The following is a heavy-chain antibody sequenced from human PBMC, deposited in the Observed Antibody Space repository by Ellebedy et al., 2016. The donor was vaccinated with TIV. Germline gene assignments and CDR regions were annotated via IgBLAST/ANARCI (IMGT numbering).Heavy chain of an antibody. CDR3: AKISPTHRGAFDI. CDR2: FGGRSTTT. CDR1: GFTFSSYA. D-gene: IGHD3-3*02. Sequence: GEPLKISXEASGFTFSSYAMSWLRQAPGKGLEWVSVFGGRSTTTYYADSVKGRFTISRDNSKNTLFLQMNSLRGDDTARYYCAKISPTHRGAFDIWGQGTMVTVSS. J-gene: IGHJ3*02. V-gene: IGHV3-23*01.